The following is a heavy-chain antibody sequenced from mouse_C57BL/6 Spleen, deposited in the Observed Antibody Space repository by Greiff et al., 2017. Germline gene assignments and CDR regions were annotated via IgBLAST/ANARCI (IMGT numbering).Heavy chain of an antibody. CDR2: IYPGDGDT. J-gene: IGHJ2*01. CDR3: ARQGYYGPYYFDY. CDR1: GYAFSSSW. V-gene: IGHV1-82*01. D-gene: IGHD2-1*01. Sequence: VMLVESGPELVKPGASVKISCKASGYAFSSSWMNWVKQRPGKGLEWIGRIYPGDGDTNYNGKFKGKATLTADKSSSTAYMQLSSLTSEDSAVYFCARQGYYGPYYFDYWGQGTTLTVSS.